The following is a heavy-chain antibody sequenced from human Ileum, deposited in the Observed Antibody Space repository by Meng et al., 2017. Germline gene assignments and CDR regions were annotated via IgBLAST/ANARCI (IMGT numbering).Heavy chain of an antibody. V-gene: IGHV3-23*01. CDR2: ISGTGTII. J-gene: IGHJ4*02. Sequence: GGSLRLSCRASGFTFDNYAMSWVRQAPGKGLEWVSSISGTGTIINYADSVKGRFTISGDISKNTLYLQMNSLRVEDTAVYYCAKDRRWVGAVAAPDYWGQGTLVTVSS. CDR3: AKDRRWVGAVAAPDY. CDR1: GFTFDNYA. D-gene: IGHD6-13*01.